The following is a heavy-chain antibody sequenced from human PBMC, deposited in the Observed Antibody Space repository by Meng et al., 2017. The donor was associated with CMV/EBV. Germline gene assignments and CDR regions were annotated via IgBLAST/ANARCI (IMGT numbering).Heavy chain of an antibody. V-gene: IGHV3-30*04. J-gene: IGHJ6*02. CDR1: GFTFSSYA. CDR3: ARDRSSYYYYYGMDV. CDR2: ISYDGSNK. Sequence: GESLKISCAASGFTFSSYAMHGVRQAPGTGLEWVAVISYDGSNKYYADSVKGRFTISRDNSKNTLYLQMNSLRAEDTAVYYCARDRSSYYYYYGMDVWGQGTTVTVSS. D-gene: IGHD5-18*01.